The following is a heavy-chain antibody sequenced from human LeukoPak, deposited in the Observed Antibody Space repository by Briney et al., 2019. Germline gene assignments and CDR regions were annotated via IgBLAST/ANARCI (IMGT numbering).Heavy chain of an antibody. Sequence: GGSLRLSCSASGFILRSHAMHWVRQAPGKGLEYVARISDNGGSTYYADSVKGRFTISRDNSKNTLYLQMSSLRAVDTAVYYCVKDNEAGGSPFDRWGQGTLVTVSS. J-gene: IGHJ4*02. CDR2: ISDNGGST. D-gene: IGHD1-1*01. CDR3: VKDNEAGGSPFDR. CDR1: GFILRSHA. V-gene: IGHV3-64D*06.